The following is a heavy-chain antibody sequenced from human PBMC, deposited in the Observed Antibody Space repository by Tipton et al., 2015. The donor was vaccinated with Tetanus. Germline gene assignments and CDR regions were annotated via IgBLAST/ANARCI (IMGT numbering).Heavy chain of an antibody. Sequence: SLRLSCVASGFAFGNYGMHWVRQAPGKGLEWIALIPSDANNTYYADSVKGRFTISRDYSQNTLFLQMSSLRADDTAMYYCAKTAAGSGLFDYWGQGSLVTVTS. J-gene: IGHJ4*01. CDR2: IPSDANNT. CDR1: GFAFGNYG. D-gene: IGHD6-13*01. CDR3: AKTAAGSGLFDY. V-gene: IGHV3-30*18.